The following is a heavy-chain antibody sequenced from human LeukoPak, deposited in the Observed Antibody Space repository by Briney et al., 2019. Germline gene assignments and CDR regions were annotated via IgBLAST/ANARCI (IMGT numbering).Heavy chain of an antibody. D-gene: IGHD1-26*01. J-gene: IGHJ4*02. Sequence: PSETLSLTCAVSGASISSYYWTWLRQLPGKGLEWIGYIYYSGSTNYNPSLKSRVTISVDTSKRQLSLKLTSVTAADTAVYYRATHLGGSYYFDYWGQGTLVTVSS. CDR2: IYYSGST. V-gene: IGHV4-59*08. CDR3: ATHLGGSYYFDY. CDR1: GASISSYY.